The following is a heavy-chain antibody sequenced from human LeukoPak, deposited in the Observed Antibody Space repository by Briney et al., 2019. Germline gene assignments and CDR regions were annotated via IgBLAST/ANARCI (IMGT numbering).Heavy chain of an antibody. J-gene: IGHJ4*02. Sequence: GGSLRLSCAASGFTFSSYWMSWVRQAPGKGLEWVANIKQDGSEKYYVDSVKGRFTISRDNAKNSLYLQMNSLRAEDTAVYYCAXEYYYDSSGPLPAFDYWGQGALVTVSS. CDR2: IKQDGSEK. CDR1: GFTFSSYW. CDR3: AXEYYYDSSGPLPAFDY. V-gene: IGHV3-7*01. D-gene: IGHD3-22*01.